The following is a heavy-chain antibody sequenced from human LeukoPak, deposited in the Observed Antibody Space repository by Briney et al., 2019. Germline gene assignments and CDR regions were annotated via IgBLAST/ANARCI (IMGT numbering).Heavy chain of an antibody. D-gene: IGHD3-10*01. Sequence: PSETLSLTCTVSGYSISSGYYWGWIRQPPGKGLEWIGEIYHSGSTNYNPSLKSRVTISVDKSKNQFSLKLSSVTAADTAVYYCARAYGSGTNYYMDVWGKGTTVTISS. V-gene: IGHV4-38-2*02. CDR2: IYHSGST. CDR3: ARAYGSGTNYYMDV. J-gene: IGHJ6*03. CDR1: GYSISSGYY.